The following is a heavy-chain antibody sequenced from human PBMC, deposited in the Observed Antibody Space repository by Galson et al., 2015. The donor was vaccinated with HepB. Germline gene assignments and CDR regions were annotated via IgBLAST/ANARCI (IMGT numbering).Heavy chain of an antibody. V-gene: IGHV2-26*01. CDR2: IFSNDEK. D-gene: IGHD3-3*01. CDR1: GFSLSNARMG. J-gene: IGHJ4*02. Sequence: PALVKPTQTLTLTCTVSGFSLSNARMGVSWIRQPPGKALEWLAQIFSNDEKSYSTSLKSRLTISKDTSKSQVVLTMTNMDPVDTATYYCARIPYDFWSGYTDYWGQGTLVTVSS. CDR3: ARIPYDFWSGYTDY.